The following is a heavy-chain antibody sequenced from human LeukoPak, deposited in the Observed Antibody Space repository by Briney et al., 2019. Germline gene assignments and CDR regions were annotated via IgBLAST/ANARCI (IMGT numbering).Heavy chain of an antibody. V-gene: IGHV3-49*04. CDR2: IRSVAYGGTT. Sequence: GGSLRLSCTTSGFTFGDYAMSWVRQAPGKGLEWVGFIRSVAYGGTTDYAASVKGRFTISRDDSKSIAYLQMNSLKTEDTAVYYCTRYCGGDCFDAFDIWGQGTMVTVSS. D-gene: IGHD2-21*02. CDR3: TRYCGGDCFDAFDI. J-gene: IGHJ3*02. CDR1: GFTFGDYA.